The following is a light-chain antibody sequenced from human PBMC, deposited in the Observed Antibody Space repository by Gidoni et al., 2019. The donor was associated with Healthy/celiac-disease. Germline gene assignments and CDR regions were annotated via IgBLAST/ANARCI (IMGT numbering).Light chain of an antibody. CDR2: DAS. CDR1: QGISSA. V-gene: IGKV1-13*02. Sequence: AIQLTQSPSSLSASVGDRVTITCRASQGISSALAWYQQKPGKAPKLLIYDASSLESGFPSRFSGSGSGTDFTLTISSLQPEDFATYYCQQFNSYPRFTFGPGTKVDIK. CDR3: QQFNSYPRFT. J-gene: IGKJ3*01.